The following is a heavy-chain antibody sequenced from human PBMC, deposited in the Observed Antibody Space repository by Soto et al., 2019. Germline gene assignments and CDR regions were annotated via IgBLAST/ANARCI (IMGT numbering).Heavy chain of an antibody. CDR2: IYWDDDK. J-gene: IGHJ4*02. CDR1: GFSLSTSGVG. V-gene: IGHV2-5*02. CDR3: AHKRAYYDILTGYGPLYYFDY. Sequence: SGPTLVNPTQTLTLTCTFSGFSLSTSGVGVGWIRQPPGKALEWLALIYWDDDKRYSPSLKSRLTITKDTSKNQVVLTMTNMDPVDTATYYCAHKRAYYDILTGYGPLYYFDYWGQGTLVTVSS. D-gene: IGHD3-9*01.